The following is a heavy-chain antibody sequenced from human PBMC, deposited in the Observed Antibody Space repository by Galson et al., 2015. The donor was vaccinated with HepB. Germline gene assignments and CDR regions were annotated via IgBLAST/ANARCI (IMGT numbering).Heavy chain of an antibody. D-gene: IGHD6-13*01. J-gene: IGHJ6*03. CDR1: GFTFSDYY. CDR2: SSSRGSNI. Sequence: SLRLSCAAPGFTFSDYYMRWIRQAPGKGLEWVSYSSSRGSNIYYADSVKGRFTISRDNAKNSLYLQMNSLRAEDTAVYYCARGSSSSWYWNYYYFMDVWGKGTTVTVSS. V-gene: IGHV3-11*01. CDR3: ARGSSSSWYWNYYYFMDV.